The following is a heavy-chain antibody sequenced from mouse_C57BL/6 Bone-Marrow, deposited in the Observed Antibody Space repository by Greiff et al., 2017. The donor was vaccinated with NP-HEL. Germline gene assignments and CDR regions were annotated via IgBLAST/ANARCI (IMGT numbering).Heavy chain of an antibody. CDR1: GYTFTDYY. D-gene: IGHD2-1*01. V-gene: IGHV1-26*01. J-gene: IGHJ2*01. CDR3: APYGNSHCDY. CDR2: INPNNGGT. Sequence: VQLQQSGPELVKPGASVKISCKASGYTFTDYYMNWVKQSHGKSLEWIGDINPNNGGTSYNQKFKGKATLTVDKSSSTAYMELRSLTSEDSAVYYCAPYGNSHCDYWGQGTTLTVSS.